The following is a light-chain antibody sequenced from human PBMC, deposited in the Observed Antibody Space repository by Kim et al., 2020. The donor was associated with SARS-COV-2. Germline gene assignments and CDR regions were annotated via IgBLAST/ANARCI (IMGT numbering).Light chain of an antibody. Sequence: STGERAPLSRRARQSVTNNLVWYQQKPGQAPRLLIYHASTRGTGIPVRFSGGGSGTEFTLTISTLQSEDFAVYYCQQYNNWLRTFGQGTKVDIK. CDR1: QSVTNN. J-gene: IGKJ1*01. CDR3: QQYNNWLRT. CDR2: HAS. V-gene: IGKV3-15*01.